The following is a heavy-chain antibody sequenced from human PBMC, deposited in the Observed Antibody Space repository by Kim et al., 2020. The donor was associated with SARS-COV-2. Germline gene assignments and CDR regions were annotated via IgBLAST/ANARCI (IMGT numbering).Heavy chain of an antibody. CDR2: INHSGST. J-gene: IGHJ6*02. Sequence: SETLSLTCAVYGGSFSGYYWSWIRQPPGKGLEWIGEINHSGSTNYNPSLKSRVTISVDTSKNQFSLKLSSVTAADTAVYYCARGPDFWSGYYPSSLIGMDVWGQGTTVTVSS. CDR3: ARGPDFWSGYYPSSLIGMDV. V-gene: IGHV4-34*01. CDR1: GGSFSGYY. D-gene: IGHD3-3*01.